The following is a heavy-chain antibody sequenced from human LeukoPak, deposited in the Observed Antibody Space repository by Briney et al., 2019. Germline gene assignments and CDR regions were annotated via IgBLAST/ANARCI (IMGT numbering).Heavy chain of an antibody. CDR3: AKVRAPSGWFNSDY. CDR1: GFNFSNYV. Sequence: GGSLRLSCAASGFNFSNYVMSWVRQAPGKGLEWVSGTSGSGDSTYYADSMKGRFTISRDNSKNTLYLQMNSLRVEDTAAYYCAKVRAPSGWFNSDYWGQGTLVTVSS. D-gene: IGHD6-19*01. CDR2: TSGSGDST. J-gene: IGHJ4*02. V-gene: IGHV3-23*01.